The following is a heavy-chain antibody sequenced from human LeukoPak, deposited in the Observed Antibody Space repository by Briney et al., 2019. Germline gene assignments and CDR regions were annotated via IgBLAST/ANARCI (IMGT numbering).Heavy chain of an antibody. CDR1: GFTFDDYA. Sequence: PGRSLRLSCAASGFTFDDYAMHWVRQAPGKGLEWVSGISRNSGSIGYADSVKGRFTISRDNAKNSLYLQMNSLRAEDMALYYCAKEYSSGRMVWGQGTLVTVSS. D-gene: IGHD6-19*01. J-gene: IGHJ4*02. CDR2: ISRNSGSI. CDR3: AKEYSSGRMV. V-gene: IGHV3-9*03.